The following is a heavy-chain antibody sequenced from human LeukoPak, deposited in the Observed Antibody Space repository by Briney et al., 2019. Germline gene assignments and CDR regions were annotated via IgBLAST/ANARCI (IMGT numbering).Heavy chain of an antibody. J-gene: IGHJ4*02. V-gene: IGHV3-11*01. CDR3: MKENYGSSVY. D-gene: IGHD3-10*01. Sequence: GGSLRLSCAASGFTFSDYYMSWIRQAPGKGLEWLSDISISGSTIYYADFVKGRFTISRANSKNMFYLQMNSLRAEDTAVYYCMKENYGSSVYWGQGTPVTVSS. CDR1: GFTFSDYY. CDR2: ISISGSTI.